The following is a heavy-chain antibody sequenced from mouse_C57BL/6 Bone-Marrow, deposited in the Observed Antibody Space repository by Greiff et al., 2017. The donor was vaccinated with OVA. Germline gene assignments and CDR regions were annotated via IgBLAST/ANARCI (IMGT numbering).Heavy chain of an antibody. CDR1: GYTFTSYW. D-gene: IGHD2-4*01. CDR2: IHPNSGST. CDR3: ARSVYDYDGPWFAY. Sequence: QVQLQQPGAELVKPGASVKLSCKASGYTFTSYWMHWVKQRPGQGLEWIGMIHPNSGSTNYNEKFKSKATLTVDKSSSTAYMQLSSLTSEDSAVYYCARSVYDYDGPWFAYWGQGTLVTVSA. V-gene: IGHV1-64*01. J-gene: IGHJ3*01.